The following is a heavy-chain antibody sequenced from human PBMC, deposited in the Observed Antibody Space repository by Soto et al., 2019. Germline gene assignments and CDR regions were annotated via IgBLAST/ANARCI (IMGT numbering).Heavy chain of an antibody. CDR3: AQSGYCSGGSCYCYYFYGMDV. J-gene: IGHJ6*02. CDR1: GYTFTSYG. D-gene: IGHD2-15*01. V-gene: IGHV1-18*01. CDR2: ISAYNGNT. Sequence: QVQLVQSGAEVKKPGASVKVSCKASGYTFTSYGISWVRQAPGQGLEWMGWISAYNGNTNYAQKLQGRVTMTTDTYTSTAYMELRSLRSDDKAGYYCAQSGYCSGGSCYCYYFYGMDVCGQGTTVTVSS.